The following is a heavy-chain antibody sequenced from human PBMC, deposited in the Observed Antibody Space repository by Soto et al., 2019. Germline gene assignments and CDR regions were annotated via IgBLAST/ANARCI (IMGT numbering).Heavy chain of an antibody. D-gene: IGHD6-13*01. CDR2: MNPNSGNT. V-gene: IGHV1-8*01. CDR3: ARERSAAGTGWFDP. J-gene: IGHJ5*02. Sequence: QVQLVQSGAEVKKPGASVKVSCKASGYTFTSYDINWVRQATGQGLEWMGWMNPNSGNTGYAQKFQGRVTMTRNSSISTAYMELSSLRSEDTAVYYCARERSAAGTGWFDPWGQGTLVTVSS. CDR1: GYTFTSYD.